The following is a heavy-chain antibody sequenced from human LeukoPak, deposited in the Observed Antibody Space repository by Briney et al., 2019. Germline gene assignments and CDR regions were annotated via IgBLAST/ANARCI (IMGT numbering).Heavy chain of an antibody. D-gene: IGHD2-8*02. V-gene: IGHV3-7*01. Sequence: GGSLRLSCAASGFTFSSYAMSWVRQAPGEGLEWVANIKQDGCEKRYVDPVKGRFTISRDNAKNSLHLQMNSLRAEDTGVYYCVRAPATNEWRCMDYWGQGTLVTVSS. CDR1: GFTFSSYA. CDR3: VRAPATNEWRCMDY. CDR2: IKQDGCEK. J-gene: IGHJ4*02.